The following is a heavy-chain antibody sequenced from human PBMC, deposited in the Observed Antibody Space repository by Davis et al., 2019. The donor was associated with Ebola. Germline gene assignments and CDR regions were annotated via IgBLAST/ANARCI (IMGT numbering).Heavy chain of an antibody. V-gene: IGHV3-9*01. Sequence: SLKISCAASGFTFDDYAMHWVRQAPGKGLEWVSGISWNSGSIGYADSVKSRFTISRDNAKNSLYLQMNSLRAEDTALYYCAKDMGRGVGATDFDYWGQGTLVTVSS. CDR2: ISWNSGSI. CDR3: AKDMGRGVGATDFDY. CDR1: GFTFDDYA. J-gene: IGHJ4*02. D-gene: IGHD1-26*01.